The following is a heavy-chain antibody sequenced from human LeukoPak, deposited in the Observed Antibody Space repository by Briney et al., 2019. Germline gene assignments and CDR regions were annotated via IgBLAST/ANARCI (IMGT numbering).Heavy chain of an antibody. Sequence: ASVTVSCKASGYTFTSYDINWVRQATGQGLEWMGWMNPNSGNTGYAQKFQGRVTMTRNTPISTAYMALSSLTSEDTAVYCWGRGLIAGGDRRWGGTIDYWGQGTLVTVSS. V-gene: IGHV1-8*01. D-gene: IGHD2-21*02. CDR1: GYTFTSYD. J-gene: IGHJ4*02. CDR2: MNPNSGNT. CDR3: GRGLIAGGDRRWGGTIDY.